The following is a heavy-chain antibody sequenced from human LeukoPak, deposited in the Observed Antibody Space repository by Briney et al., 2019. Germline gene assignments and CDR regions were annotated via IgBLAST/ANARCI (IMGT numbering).Heavy chain of an antibody. Sequence: GGSLRLSCAASGFTFSSYGMHWVRQAPGKGLEWVAVISYDGSNKYYADSVKGRFTISRDNSKNTLYLQMNSLRAEDTAVYYCAKGSYSSPDYGMDVWGQGTTVTVSS. CDR2: ISYDGSNK. J-gene: IGHJ6*02. D-gene: IGHD6-13*01. CDR3: AKGSYSSPDYGMDV. V-gene: IGHV3-30*18. CDR1: GFTFSSYG.